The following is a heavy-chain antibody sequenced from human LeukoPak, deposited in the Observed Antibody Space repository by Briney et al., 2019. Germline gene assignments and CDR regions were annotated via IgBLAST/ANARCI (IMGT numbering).Heavy chain of an antibody. CDR3: ARDYIYGFDI. Sequence: GGPLRLSCAASGFTFSSLAMFWVRQAPGKGLEWVSYIGISSSSIYYADSVKGRFTISRDNAKNSVYLQMNSLRDEDTAVYYCARDYIYGFDIWGQGTMVTVSS. D-gene: IGHD2-21*01. CDR2: IGISSSSI. J-gene: IGHJ3*02. CDR1: GFTFSSLA. V-gene: IGHV3-48*02.